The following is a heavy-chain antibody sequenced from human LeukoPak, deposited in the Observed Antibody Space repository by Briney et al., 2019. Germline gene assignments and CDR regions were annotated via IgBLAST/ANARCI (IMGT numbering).Heavy chain of an antibody. D-gene: IGHD3-10*01. CDR1: GGSINNYY. J-gene: IGHJ4*02. CDR2: IYSGGST. V-gene: IGHV4-59*01. Sequence: SETLSLTCTVSGGSINNYYWSWIRQPPGKGLEWIGYIYSGGSTNYNPSLKSRVTISVDTSKNQFSLKLSSVTAADTAVYYCARTKTVYGSGKDTTTLAPDYWGQGTLVTVSS. CDR3: ARTKTVYGSGKDTTTLAPDY.